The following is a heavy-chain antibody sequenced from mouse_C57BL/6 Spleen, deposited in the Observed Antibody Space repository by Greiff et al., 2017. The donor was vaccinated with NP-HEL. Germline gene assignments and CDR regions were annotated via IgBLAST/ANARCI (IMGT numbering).Heavy chain of an antibody. Sequence: EVQLVESVAELVRPGASVKLSCTASGFNIKNTYMHWVKQRPEQGLEWIGRIDPANGNTKSAPKFQGKATITADTSSNPAYLHLRCLSSADTAIYDWARSGYYGSSYWYFDVWGTGTTVTVSS. CDR1: GFNIKNTY. CDR2: IDPANGNT. CDR3: ARSGYYGSSYWYFDV. J-gene: IGHJ1*03. V-gene: IGHV14-3*01. D-gene: IGHD1-1*01.